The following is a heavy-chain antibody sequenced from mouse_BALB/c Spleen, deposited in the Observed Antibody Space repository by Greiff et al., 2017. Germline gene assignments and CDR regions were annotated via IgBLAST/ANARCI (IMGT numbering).Heavy chain of an antibody. CDR3: ARRGHRGYYAMDY. J-gene: IGHJ4*01. D-gene: IGHD3-1*01. CDR2: INPGSGGT. V-gene: IGHV1-54*01. CDR1: GYAFTNYL. Sequence: QVQLKESGAELVRPGTSVKVSCKASGYAFTNYLIEWVKQRPGQGLEWIGVINPGSGGTNYNEKFKGKATLTADKSSSTAYMQLSSLTSDDSAVYFCARRGHRGYYAMDYWGQGTSVTVSS.